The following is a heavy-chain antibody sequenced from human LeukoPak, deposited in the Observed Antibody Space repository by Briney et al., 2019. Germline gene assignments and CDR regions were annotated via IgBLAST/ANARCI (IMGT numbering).Heavy chain of an antibody. V-gene: IGHV3-33*05. J-gene: IGHJ3*02. CDR1: GFTFSSYG. D-gene: IGHD6-6*01. CDR2: IQYDGSKT. CDR3: ARGPSIAARYDAFDI. Sequence: QPGMSLRLSCAASGFTFSSYGMHWVRQAPGKGLEWITAIQYDGSKTYYADSVKGRFTISRDQSKNTLDLQMSSLRAEDTAMYYCARGPSIAARYDAFDIWGQGTMVTVSS.